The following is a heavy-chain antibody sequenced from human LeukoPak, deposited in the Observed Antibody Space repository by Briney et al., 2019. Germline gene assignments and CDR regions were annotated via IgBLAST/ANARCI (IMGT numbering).Heavy chain of an antibody. CDR2: ISGSDGST. CDR1: GFTFNNYA. D-gene: IGHD2-2*01. J-gene: IGHJ4*02. CDR3: AKDGSSSRLGISVPDS. V-gene: IGHV3-23*01. Sequence: PGGSLRLSCAASGFTFNNYAMSWVRQAPGQGLEWVSAISGSDGSTYYADSVKGRFTISRDNSKNTLYLQMISLRAEDTAVYYCAKDGSSSRLGISVPDSWGQGTLVTVSS.